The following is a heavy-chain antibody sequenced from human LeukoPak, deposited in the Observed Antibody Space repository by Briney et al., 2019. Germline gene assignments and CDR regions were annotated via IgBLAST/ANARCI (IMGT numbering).Heavy chain of an antibody. CDR2: ISWNSGSI. Sequence: PGGSLRLSCAASGFTFDDYAMHWVRQAPGKGLEWVSGISWNSGSIGYADSVKGRFTISRDNAKNSLYLQMNSLGAEDTALYYRAKVVFGGYSYGAFDYWGQGTLVTVSS. D-gene: IGHD5-18*01. CDR1: GFTFDDYA. CDR3: AKVVFGGYSYGAFDY. J-gene: IGHJ4*02. V-gene: IGHV3-9*01.